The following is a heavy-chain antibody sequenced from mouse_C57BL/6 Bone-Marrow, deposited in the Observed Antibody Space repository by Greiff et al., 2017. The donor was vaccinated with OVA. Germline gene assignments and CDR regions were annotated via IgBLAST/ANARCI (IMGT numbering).Heavy chain of an antibody. V-gene: IGHV1-69*01. CDR2: IAPSDSYT. CDR1: GYTFTSYW. J-gene: IGHJ2*01. Sequence: QVQLQQPGAELVMPGASVKLSCKASGYTFTSYWMHWVKQRPGQGLEWIGEIAPSDSYTNYNQKFKGKSTLTVDKSSSTAYMQLSSLTSEDSAVYYCARGLALDYWGQGTTLTVSS. CDR3: ARGLALDY.